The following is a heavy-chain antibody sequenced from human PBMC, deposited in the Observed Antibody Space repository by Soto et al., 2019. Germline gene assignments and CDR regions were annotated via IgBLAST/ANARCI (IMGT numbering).Heavy chain of an antibody. CDR1: GFTSSSYA. V-gene: IGHV3-23*01. D-gene: IGHD3-22*01. J-gene: IGHJ5*02. CDR2: ISGSGGST. Sequence: EVQVLESGGGLVQPGESLRLSCAASGFTSSSYAMNWVRQAPGKGLQWVSAISGSGGSTYYADSVKGRFTISRDTAKNTVFLQMNNLRAEDTAVYYCAKDGFYDIRGYEGLNWLDPWGQGTLVTVSS. CDR3: AKDGFYDIRGYEGLNWLDP.